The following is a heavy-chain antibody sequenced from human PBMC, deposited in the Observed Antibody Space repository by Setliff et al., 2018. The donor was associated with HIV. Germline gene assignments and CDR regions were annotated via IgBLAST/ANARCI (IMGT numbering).Heavy chain of an antibody. J-gene: IGHJ4*02. D-gene: IGHD6-13*01. CDR3: ARADSSNWYHVDY. Sequence: ASVKVSCKASGYTFTDYYMHWVQQAPAKGLEWMGRVDPKNGDTIYAEKLRGRVTITADTSTDTAYMELGSLRSEDTAVYYCARADSSNWYHVDYWGQGTLVTVSS. V-gene: IGHV1-69-2*01. CDR2: VDPKNGDT. CDR1: GYTFTDYY.